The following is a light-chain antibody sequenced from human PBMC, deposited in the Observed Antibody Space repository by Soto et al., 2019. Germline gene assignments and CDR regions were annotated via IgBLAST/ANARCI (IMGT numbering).Light chain of an antibody. V-gene: IGLV1-44*01. CDR1: SSNIGMNS. CDR2: SNN. Sequence: QSVLTQPPSASGTPGQRVPISCSGSSSNIGMNSVSWYQHLPGTAPRVLIYSNNQRPSGVPDRFSASKFGTSASLAISGLQSEDEADYYCAAWDGSLNGPVFGGGTKLTVL. J-gene: IGLJ2*01. CDR3: AAWDGSLNGPV.